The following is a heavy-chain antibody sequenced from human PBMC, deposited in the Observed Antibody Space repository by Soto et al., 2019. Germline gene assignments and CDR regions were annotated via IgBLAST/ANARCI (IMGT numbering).Heavy chain of an antibody. D-gene: IGHD1-7*01. V-gene: IGHV6-1*01. CDR3: AGTTSHQWYYMDV. CDR2: TYYRSKWYN. Sequence: SPTLSLTCAISGDSVSSNSAAWNWIRQSPSRGLEWLGRTYYRSKWYNDYAVSVRSRITVNPDTSKNQFSLQLTSVTPEDTAVYYCAGTTSHQWYYMDVWGKGTTVTVSS. J-gene: IGHJ6*03. CDR1: GDSVSSNSAA.